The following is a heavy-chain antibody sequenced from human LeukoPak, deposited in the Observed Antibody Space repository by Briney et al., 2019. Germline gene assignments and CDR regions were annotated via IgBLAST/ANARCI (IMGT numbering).Heavy chain of an antibody. J-gene: IGHJ5*02. V-gene: IGHV1-2*02. D-gene: IGHD3-16*01. CDR1: GYTFTDYY. Sequence: ASVKVSCQASGYTFTDYYMHWVRQAPGQGLEWMGWINPNSGGTNYAQNFQGRVTMTRDTSITTAYMEMSRLRSDDTAVYYCASSIWGTTGFWFDPRGQGTLVTVSS. CDR2: INPNSGGT. CDR3: ASSIWGTTGFWFDP.